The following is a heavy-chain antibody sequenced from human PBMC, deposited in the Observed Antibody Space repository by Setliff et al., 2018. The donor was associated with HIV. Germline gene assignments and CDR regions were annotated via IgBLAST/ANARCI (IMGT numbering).Heavy chain of an antibody. J-gene: IGHJ4*02. CDR2: IRSQDDGGST. V-gene: IGHV3-49*04. CDR3: ARDVSWRVRTYIDY. D-gene: IGHD3-3*01. Sequence: PGGSLRLSCTASGFAFGDFPMSWVRQAPGKGLEWVGFIRSQDDGGSTEYAASVKGRFAISRDDSKSIAYLQMNSLKTEDTAVYYCARDVSWRVRTYIDYWGQGALVTVSS. CDR1: GFAFGDFP.